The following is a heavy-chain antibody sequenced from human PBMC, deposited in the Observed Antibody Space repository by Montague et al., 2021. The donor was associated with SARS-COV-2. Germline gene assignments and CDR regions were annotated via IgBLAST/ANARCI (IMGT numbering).Heavy chain of an antibody. D-gene: IGHD3-3*01. CDR1: GGSISTYY. CDR2: IYYSGNT. Sequence: SETLSLTCTLSGGSISTYYWNWIRQPPGKGLEWIGYIYYSGNTYYNPSLKSRATISVETSKIQFSLSLTSVTAADTAVYYCARGPFWSAAPDYWGQGILVTVSS. V-gene: IGHV4-59*01. J-gene: IGHJ4*02. CDR3: ARGPFWSAAPDY.